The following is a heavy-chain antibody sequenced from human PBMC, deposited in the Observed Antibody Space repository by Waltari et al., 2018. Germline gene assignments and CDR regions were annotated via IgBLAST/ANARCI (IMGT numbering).Heavy chain of an antibody. CDR3: ASPGYSSRWYPFDY. Sequence: QVHLQQWGAGLLKPSETLSLTCAVSGRSFSGYYWSWIRQSPEKGLEWSGEINQSGDTNYNGSLRSRVSISIDTSRNEFSLKLTSVTDADTAVYYCASPGYSSRWYPFDYWGQGTPVTISS. CDR2: INQSGDT. CDR1: GRSFSGYY. V-gene: IGHV4-34*01. J-gene: IGHJ4*02. D-gene: IGHD6-13*01.